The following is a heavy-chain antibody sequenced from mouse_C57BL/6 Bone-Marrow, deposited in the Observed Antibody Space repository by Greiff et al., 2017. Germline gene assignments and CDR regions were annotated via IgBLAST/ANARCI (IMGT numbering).Heavy chain of an antibody. D-gene: IGHD1-1*01. CDR1: GYTFKDDY. Sequence: VQLQQPGAELVRPGASVKLSCTASGYTFKDDYMHWVKQRPEQGLEWIGRIDPENGDTEYASKFQGKATITADTSSNTAYLQLSSLTSEDTAVXCCTAYYYDSDVWGKGTTLTVSS. J-gene: IGHJ2*01. V-gene: IGHV14-4*01. CDR2: IDPENGDT. CDR3: TAYYYDSDV.